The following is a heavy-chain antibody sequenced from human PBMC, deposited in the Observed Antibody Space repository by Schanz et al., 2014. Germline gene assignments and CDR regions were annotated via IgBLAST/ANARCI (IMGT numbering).Heavy chain of an antibody. D-gene: IGHD3-22*01. CDR2: IIPIAGIT. J-gene: IGHJ5*02. CDR3: AREVGLYDRGWFDP. CDR1: GGTFSSYT. V-gene: IGHV1-69*08. Sequence: QVQLVQSEAEVKKPGSSVKVSCKASGGTFSSYTISWVRQAPGQGLEWMGRIIPIAGITNYAQRVQGRVTITADKSSDTAYMELSSLRSEDTAVYYCAREVGLYDRGWFDPWGQGTLVTVSP.